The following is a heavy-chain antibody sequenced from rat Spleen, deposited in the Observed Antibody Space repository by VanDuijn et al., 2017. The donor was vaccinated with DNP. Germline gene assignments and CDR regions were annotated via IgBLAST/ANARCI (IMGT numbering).Heavy chain of an antibody. CDR2: IGTGGTT. D-gene: IGHD4-1*01. V-gene: IGHV2-30*01. Sequence: VQLKESGPGLAQPSQTLSLTCPVSGFSLTSHHVHWVRQPSGKGLDWMGIIGTGGTTEYNPILKSRLSISRDTSKSQVFLRMNSLQSEDTATYYCARDWDGYNIDYWGQGVMVTVSS. CDR3: ARDWDGYNIDY. J-gene: IGHJ2*01. CDR1: GFSLTSHH.